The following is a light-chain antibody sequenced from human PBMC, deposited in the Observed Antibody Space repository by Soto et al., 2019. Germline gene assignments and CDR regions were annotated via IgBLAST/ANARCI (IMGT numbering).Light chain of an antibody. CDR1: SSDIGAYKF. CDR3: SLYAGTNSVV. J-gene: IGLJ2*01. Sequence: QSALTQPPSAFGSPGQSVAISCTGTSSDIGAYKFVSWYQQHPGKAPKLIIYEVSIRPSGVPDRFSGSKSGNTASLTVSGLLAEDEADYYCSLYAGTNSVVFGGGTKLTVL. CDR2: EVS. V-gene: IGLV2-8*01.